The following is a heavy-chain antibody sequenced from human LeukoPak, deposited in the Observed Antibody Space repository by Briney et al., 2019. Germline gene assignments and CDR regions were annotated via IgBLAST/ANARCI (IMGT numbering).Heavy chain of an antibody. J-gene: IGHJ4*02. CDR3: ASSTYYYGSGSYHPDY. D-gene: IGHD3-10*01. Sequence: TSETLSLTCTVSGGSITSYYWSWIRQPPGKGLEWIGYIYYSGSTNYNPSLKSRVTISVDTSKNQFSLKLSSVTAADTAVYYCASSTYYYGSGSYHPDYWGQGTLVTVSS. CDR1: GGSITSYY. V-gene: IGHV4-59*01. CDR2: IYYSGST.